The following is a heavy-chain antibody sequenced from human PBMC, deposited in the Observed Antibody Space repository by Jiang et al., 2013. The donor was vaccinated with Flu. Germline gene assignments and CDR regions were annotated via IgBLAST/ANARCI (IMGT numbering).Heavy chain of an antibody. J-gene: IGHJ4*02. CDR3: ARLLLRWPTLDY. D-gene: IGHD4-23*01. V-gene: IGHV4-30-4*01. Sequence: GSGLVKPSQTLSLTCTVSGGSISSGDYYWSWIRQPPGKGLEWIGYIYYSGSTYYNPSLKSRVTISVDTSKNQFSLKLSSVTAADTAVYYCARLLLRWPTLDYWGQGTLVTVSS. CDR2: IYYSGST. CDR1: GGSISSGDYY.